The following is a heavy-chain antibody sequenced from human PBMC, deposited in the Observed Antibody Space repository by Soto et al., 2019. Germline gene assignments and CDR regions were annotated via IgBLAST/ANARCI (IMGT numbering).Heavy chain of an antibody. J-gene: IGHJ4*02. CDR1: GGSISSGGYS. D-gene: IGHD4-17*01. Sequence: QLQLQESGSGLVKPSQTLSLTCAVSGGSISSGGYSWSWIRQPPGKGLEWIGYIYHSGSTYYNPSLKSRVTISVDTSTTPFSLKLISVTAADTAVYYCAISQTTVTSYDYWGQGTLVTVSS. CDR2: IYHSGST. V-gene: IGHV4-30-2*01. CDR3: AISQTTVTSYDY.